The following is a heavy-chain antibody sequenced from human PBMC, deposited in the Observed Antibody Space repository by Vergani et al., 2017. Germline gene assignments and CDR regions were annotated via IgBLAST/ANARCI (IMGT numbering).Heavy chain of an antibody. V-gene: IGHV3-66*02. D-gene: IGHD6-19*01. CDR3: ARDKREDSSGWYPNWFDP. Sequence: EVQLVESGGGLVQPGGSLRLSCAASGFTVSSNYMSWVRQAPGKGLEWVSVIYSGGSTYYADSVKGRFTISRDNPKNTLYLQMNSLRAEDTAVYYCARDKREDSSGWYPNWFDPWGQGTLVTVSS. CDR2: IYSGGST. J-gene: IGHJ5*02. CDR1: GFTVSSNY.